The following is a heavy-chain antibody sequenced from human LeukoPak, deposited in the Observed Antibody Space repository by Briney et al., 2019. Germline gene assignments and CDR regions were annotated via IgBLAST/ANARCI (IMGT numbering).Heavy chain of an antibody. D-gene: IGHD6-25*01. J-gene: IGHJ4*02. V-gene: IGHV3-21*01. CDR1: GFTFSSYS. CDR3: ARAPLSNGVPNSDY. Sequence: PGGSLRLSCAASGFTFSSYSMNWVRQAPGEGLEWVSSISSSSSYIYYADSVKGRFTISRDNAKNSLYLQMNSLRAEDTAVYYCARAPLSNGVPNSDYWGQGTLVTVSS. CDR2: ISSSSSYI.